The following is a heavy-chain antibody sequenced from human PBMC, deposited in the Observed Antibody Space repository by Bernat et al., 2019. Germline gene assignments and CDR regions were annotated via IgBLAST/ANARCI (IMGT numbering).Heavy chain of an antibody. CDR1: GFTFSSYA. V-gene: IGHV3-23*01. CDR3: ASPGFPFDY. CDR2: ISGSGGRT. D-gene: IGHD3-10*01. J-gene: IGHJ4*02. Sequence: CAASGFTFSSYAMSGVRQAPGKGLEWVSAISGSGGRTYYADSVKGRFTISRDTSKNTRDLQMTSLRAEETAVYYCASPGFPFDYWGQGTLV.